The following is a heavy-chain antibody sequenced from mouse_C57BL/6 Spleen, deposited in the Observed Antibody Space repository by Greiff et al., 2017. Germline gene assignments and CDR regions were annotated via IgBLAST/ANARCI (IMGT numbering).Heavy chain of an antibody. V-gene: IGHV8-5*01. J-gene: IGHJ1*03. CDR2: FWWNDDK. Sequence: VTLKVSGPGILQPSQTLSLTCPFSGFPLSTSHMGIGWIRQPSGKGLEWLAQFWWNDDKYSTPSLKSRLTISKYTSNNQVVLKITSVDTADTATYDCAQIPYYYGSSYGYVDVWGTGTTVTVSS. D-gene: IGHD1-1*01. CDR3: AQIPYYYGSSYGYVDV. CDR1: GFPLSTSHMG.